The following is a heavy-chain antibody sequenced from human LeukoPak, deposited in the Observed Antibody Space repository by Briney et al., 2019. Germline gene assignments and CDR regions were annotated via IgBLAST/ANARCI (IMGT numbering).Heavy chain of an antibody. Sequence: ASVKVSCKASGYTFTSYDITRVRQATGPGLKSMGWMHPNSVNTGYAQKFQGRVTMTRNTSISTAYMELSSLRSEDTAVYYCARELYHYGSGSNEFDYWGQGTLVTVSS. J-gene: IGHJ4*02. CDR1: GYTFTSYD. CDR3: ARELYHYGSGSNEFDY. V-gene: IGHV1-8*01. D-gene: IGHD3-10*01. CDR2: MHPNSVNT.